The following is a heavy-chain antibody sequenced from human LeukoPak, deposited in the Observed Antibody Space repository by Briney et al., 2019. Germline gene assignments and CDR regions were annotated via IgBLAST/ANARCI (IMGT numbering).Heavy chain of an antibody. Sequence: GGSLRLSCAASGFTFSSYAMSWVRQAPGKGLEWVSAISGSGGSTYYADSVKGRFTISRDNSKNTLYLQMNSLRAEDTAVYYCAKDSPAYNHRIAVAGTDFDYWGQGTLVTVSS. CDR1: GFTFSSYA. CDR2: ISGSGGST. V-gene: IGHV3-23*01. J-gene: IGHJ4*02. D-gene: IGHD6-19*01. CDR3: AKDSPAYNHRIAVAGTDFDY.